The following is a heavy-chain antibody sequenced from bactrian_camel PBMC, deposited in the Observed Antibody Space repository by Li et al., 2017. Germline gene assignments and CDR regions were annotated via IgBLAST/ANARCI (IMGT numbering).Heavy chain of an antibody. J-gene: IGHJ4*01. D-gene: IGHD1*01. Sequence: VQLVESGGGSVQAGGSLRLSCAHSGVTRSTGWMGWFRQAPGKEREGVAAIDSNGSTYYADFVEGRFTISRDNAKNTLYLQLNSLKTEDTAMYYCAAQAERSGLCLPYKLWGRGTQVTVS. CDR1: GVTRSTGW. CDR2: IDSNGST. CDR3: AAQAERSGLCLPYKL. V-gene: IGHV3S55*01.